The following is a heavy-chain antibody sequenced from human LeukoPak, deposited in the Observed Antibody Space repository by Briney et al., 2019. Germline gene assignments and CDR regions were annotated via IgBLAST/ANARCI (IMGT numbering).Heavy chain of an antibody. CDR1: GGSFSGYY. CDR2: IYYSGST. D-gene: IGHD3-10*01. V-gene: IGHV4-59*01. CDR3: ARRQDAMVRGVTFDY. Sequence: SETLSLTCAVYGGSFSGYYWSWIRQPPGKGLEWIGYIYYSGSTNYNPSLKSRVTISVDTSKNQFSLKLSSVTAADTAVYYCARRQDAMVRGVTFDYWGQGTLVTVSS. J-gene: IGHJ4*02.